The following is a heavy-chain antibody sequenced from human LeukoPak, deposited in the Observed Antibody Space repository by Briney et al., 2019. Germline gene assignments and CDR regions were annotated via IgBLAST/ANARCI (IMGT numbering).Heavy chain of an antibody. CDR1: GGTFSSYA. J-gene: IGHJ6*02. CDR3: ARAGHYYDSSGSSYYYYGMDV. CDR2: IIPIFGTA. Sequence: SVTVSCKASGGTFSSYAISWVRQAPGQGLEWMGGIIPIFGTANYAQKFQGRVMITADESTSTAYMELSSLRSEDTAVYYCARAGHYYDSSGSSYYYYGMDVWGQGTTVTVSS. D-gene: IGHD3-22*01. V-gene: IGHV1-69*13.